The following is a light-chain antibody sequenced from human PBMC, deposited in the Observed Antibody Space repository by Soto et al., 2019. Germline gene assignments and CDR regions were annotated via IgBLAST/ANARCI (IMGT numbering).Light chain of an antibody. CDR3: QSYDSSNLDWV. V-gene: IGLV6-57*04. Sequence: NFMLTQPHSVSESPGKTVTISCTRSSGSIASNYVQWYQQRPGSAPTTVIYEDNQRPSGVPDRFSGSIASSSNSASLTISGLKTEDEADYYCQSYDSSNLDWVFGGGTKLTVL. J-gene: IGLJ3*02. CDR2: EDN. CDR1: SGSIASNY.